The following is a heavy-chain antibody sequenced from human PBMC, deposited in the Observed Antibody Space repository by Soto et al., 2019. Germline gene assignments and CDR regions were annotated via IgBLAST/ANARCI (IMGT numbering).Heavy chain of an antibody. CDR3: ATRSPAFDY. V-gene: IGHV1-18*01. CDR1: GYTFTSYG. CDR2: ITTDKGKT. Sequence: QVQLVQSGPEVKKPGASVKVSCKTSGYTFTSYGISWVRQAPGQGLEWMGWITTDKGKTTYAQKFQGRVAMTTDTSTSTAYMELMSLRYDDAAVYYCATRSPAFDYWGQGTLVTVSS. J-gene: IGHJ4*02.